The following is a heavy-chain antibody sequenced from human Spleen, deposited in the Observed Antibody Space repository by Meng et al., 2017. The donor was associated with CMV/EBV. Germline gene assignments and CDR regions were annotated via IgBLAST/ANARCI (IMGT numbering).Heavy chain of an antibody. V-gene: IGHV3-23*01. D-gene: IGHD3-10*01. CDR2: IYSGRSGKT. CDR3: AKDKIEDGLGSYNDY. J-gene: IGHJ4*02. CDR1: GFTFSNYA. Sequence: GESLKISCAASGFTFSNYAMTWFRQAPGKGLEWVAVIYSGRSGKTFYAESVKGRFTISRDNSKNTLFLQMSSLRAEDTALYYCAKDKIEDGLGSYNDYWGRGTLVTVSS.